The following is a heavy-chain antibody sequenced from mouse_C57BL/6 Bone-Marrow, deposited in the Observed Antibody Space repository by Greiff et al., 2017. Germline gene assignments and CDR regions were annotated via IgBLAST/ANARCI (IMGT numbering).Heavy chain of an antibody. CDR2: IYPRSGNT. J-gene: IGHJ3*01. CDR3: ARGVWRFAY. Sequence: VQLQQSGAELARPGASVKLSCKASGYTFTSYGISWVKQRTGQGLEWIGEIYPRSGNTYYNEKFKGKATLTADKSSSTAYMELRSLTSADSAVYFCARGVWRFAYWGQGTLVTVSA. CDR1: GYTFTSYG. V-gene: IGHV1-81*01.